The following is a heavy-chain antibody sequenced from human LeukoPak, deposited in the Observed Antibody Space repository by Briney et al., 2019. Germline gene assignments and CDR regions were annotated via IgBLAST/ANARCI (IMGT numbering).Heavy chain of an antibody. CDR1: GFTFSSYG. J-gene: IGHJ4*02. CDR2: IRYEGSNK. D-gene: IGHD2-2*01. Sequence: GGSLRLSCAASGFTFSSYGMHWVRQAPGKGLEWVAFIRYEGSNKYYADSVKGRFTISRDNSKNTLYLQMNSLRAEDTAVYYCAKDRYVRYCSSTSCYHQNYFDYWGQGTLVTVSS. CDR3: AKDRYVRYCSSTSCYHQNYFDY. V-gene: IGHV3-30*02.